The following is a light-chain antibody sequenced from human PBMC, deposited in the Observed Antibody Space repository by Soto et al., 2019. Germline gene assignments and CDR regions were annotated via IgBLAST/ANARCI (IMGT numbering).Light chain of an antibody. Sequence: QSVLTQPASVSGSPGQSLTISCTGTNSDVGGYNYVSWYQQHPGKTPKLMIYEVSNRPSGVSNRFSGSKSGNTASLTISGLQAEDESDYYCSSYTSGSTHVVFGGGTKVTVL. CDR2: EVS. J-gene: IGLJ2*01. CDR1: NSDVGGYNY. V-gene: IGLV2-14*01. CDR3: SSYTSGSTHVV.